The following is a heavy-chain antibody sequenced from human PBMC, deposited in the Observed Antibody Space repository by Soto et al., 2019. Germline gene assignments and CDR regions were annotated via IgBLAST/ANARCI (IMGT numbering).Heavy chain of an antibody. CDR3: ARAGFAHEKNGAGGVYYYYGMDV. Sequence: HPGGSLRLSCAASGFTFSSYGMHWVRQATGKGLEWVSAIGTAGDTYYPGSVKGRFTISRENAKNSLYLQMNSLRAGDTAVYYCARAGFAHEKNGAGGVYYYYGMDVWGQGTTVTVSS. CDR2: IGTAGDT. V-gene: IGHV3-13*01. J-gene: IGHJ6*02. D-gene: IGHD2-21*01. CDR1: GFTFSSYG.